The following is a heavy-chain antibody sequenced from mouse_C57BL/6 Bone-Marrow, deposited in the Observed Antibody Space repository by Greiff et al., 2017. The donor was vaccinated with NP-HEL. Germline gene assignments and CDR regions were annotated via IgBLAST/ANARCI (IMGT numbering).Heavy chain of an antibody. Sequence: DVHLVESGGGLVKPGGSLKLSCAASGFTFSDYGMHWVRQAPEKGLEWVAYISSGSSTIYYADTVKGRFTISRDNAKNTLFLQMTSLRSEDTAMYYCARTGYYGSYYFDYWGQGTTLTVSS. D-gene: IGHD1-1*01. CDR2: ISSGSSTI. CDR3: ARTGYYGSYYFDY. V-gene: IGHV5-17*01. CDR1: GFTFSDYG. J-gene: IGHJ2*01.